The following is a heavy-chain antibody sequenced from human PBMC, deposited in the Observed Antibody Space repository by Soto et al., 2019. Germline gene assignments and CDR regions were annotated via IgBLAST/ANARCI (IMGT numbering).Heavy chain of an antibody. J-gene: IGHJ6*02. V-gene: IGHV1-2*04. CDR1: GYTFTGYY. CDR2: INPNSGGT. CDR3: ARAMRYYYGMDV. Sequence: ASVKVSCKASGYTFTGYYMHWVRQAPGQGLEWMGWINPNSGGTNYAQKFQGWVTMTRDTSISTAYMELSRLRSDDTAVYYCARAMRYYYGMDVWGPGTTVTVSS.